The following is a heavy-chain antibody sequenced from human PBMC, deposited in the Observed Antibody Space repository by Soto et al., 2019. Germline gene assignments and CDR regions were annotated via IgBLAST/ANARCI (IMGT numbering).Heavy chain of an antibody. D-gene: IGHD2-15*01. CDR2: IWYDGSNK. CDR3: ARAWVVEGWFDP. V-gene: IGHV3-33*01. CDR1: GFTFSSYG. Sequence: QVQLVESGGGVVQPGRSLRLSCAASGFTFSSYGMHWVRQAPGKGLEWVAVIWYDGSNKYYADSVKGRFTISRDNSKNTLYLQMNSLRAEDTAVYYCARAWVVEGWFDPWGQGTLVTVSS. J-gene: IGHJ5*02.